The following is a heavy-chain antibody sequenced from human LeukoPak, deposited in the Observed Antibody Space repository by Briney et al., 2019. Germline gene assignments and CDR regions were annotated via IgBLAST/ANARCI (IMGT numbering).Heavy chain of an antibody. D-gene: IGHD6-13*01. CDR2: IYTSGST. Sequence: PSETLSLTCTVSGGSISSGSYYWSWIQQPAGKGLEWIGRIYTSGSTNYNPSLKSRVAISVDTSKNQFSLKLSSVTAADTAVYYCAIQLDGISSAAAGTVFDYWGQGTLVTVSS. CDR1: GGSISSGSYY. V-gene: IGHV4-61*02. J-gene: IGHJ4*02. CDR3: AIQLDGISSAAAGTVFDY.